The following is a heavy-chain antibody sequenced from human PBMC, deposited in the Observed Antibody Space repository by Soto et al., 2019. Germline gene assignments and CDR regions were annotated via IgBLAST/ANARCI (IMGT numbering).Heavy chain of an antibody. J-gene: IGHJ4*02. CDR2: ISDGGDLI. V-gene: IGHV3-23*01. D-gene: IGHD2-15*01. CDR1: GFPFSNHA. CDR3: AKRQGTGLAAKNFDF. Sequence: GGSLRLSCAASGFPFSNHAMSWVRQAPGKGLEWVSGISDGGDLIYYADSVKGRFSMSRDNSENMLYLQMTNLRAEDTDIYFCAKRQGTGLAAKNFDFWGQGT.